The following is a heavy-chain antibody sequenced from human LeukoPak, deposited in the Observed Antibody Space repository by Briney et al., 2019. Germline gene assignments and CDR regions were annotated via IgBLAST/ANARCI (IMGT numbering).Heavy chain of an antibody. CDR3: AKIGWDDAFDI. CDR2: ISASGGST. V-gene: IGHV3-23*01. D-gene: IGHD6-19*01. J-gene: IGHJ3*02. CDR1: GFTFSSYG. Sequence: GGSLRLSCAASGFTFSSYGMSWVRQAPGKGLDWVSTISASGGSTYYADSVKGRFTISRDNSENTLYLQMNSLRVDDTAVYYCAKIGWDDAFDIWGQGTMVTVSS.